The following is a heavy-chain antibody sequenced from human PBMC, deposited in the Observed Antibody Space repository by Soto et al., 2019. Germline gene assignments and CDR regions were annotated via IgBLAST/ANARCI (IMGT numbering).Heavy chain of an antibody. CDR1: XGXXXXXXXX. Sequence: SETLSLTXXVSXGXXXXXXXXXXXIRQPPGKGLEXXGSIYYSGGTYSNPSLKSRVTISVDTSKNQFSLKLSSVTAADTAVYYCASHRGWFGELLPFDYWGQGTLVTVSS. CDR2: IYYSGGT. D-gene: IGHD3-10*01. J-gene: IGHJ4*02. CDR3: ASHRGWFGELLPFDY. V-gene: IGHV4-39*01.